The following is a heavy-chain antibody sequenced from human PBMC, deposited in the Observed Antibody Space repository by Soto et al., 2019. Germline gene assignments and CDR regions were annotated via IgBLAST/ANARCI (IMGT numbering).Heavy chain of an antibody. CDR1: GFTFSSYA. V-gene: IGHV3-23*01. CDR3: AKGVPGIAVAGTGYFQH. J-gene: IGHJ1*01. D-gene: IGHD6-19*01. CDR2: ISGSGDSS. Sequence: EVQLLESGGGLVQPGGSLRLSCAASGFTFSSYAMSWVRQAPGKGLEWVAGISGSGDSSYYADYVKGRFTISRDNSTNTLYRQMNILRAEETAVYYCAKGVPGIAVAGTGYFQHWGQGTLVTVSS.